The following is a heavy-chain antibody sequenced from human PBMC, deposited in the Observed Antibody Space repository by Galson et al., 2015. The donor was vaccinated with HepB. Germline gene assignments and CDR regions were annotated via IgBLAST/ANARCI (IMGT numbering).Heavy chain of an antibody. J-gene: IGHJ4*02. V-gene: IGHV3-23*01. Sequence: SLRLSCAASGFTFSGSAMSWVRQAPGKGPEWVSVISGSGGTTYYADSVKGRFTISRVNSKNTLYLQMNSLRAEDTAVYYCAKEEGYIFGLPDYWGQGVLVTVSS. CDR1: GFTFSGSA. CDR3: AKEEGYIFGLPDY. D-gene: IGHD3-3*02. CDR2: ISGSGGTT.